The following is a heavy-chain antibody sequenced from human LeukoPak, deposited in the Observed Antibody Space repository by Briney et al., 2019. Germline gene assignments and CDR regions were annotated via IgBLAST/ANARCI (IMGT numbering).Heavy chain of an antibody. D-gene: IGHD2-8*01. Sequence: GGSLRLSCAASGFTFSSYAMSWVRQAPGKGLEWVSSISSSSSYIYYADSVKGRFTISRDNAKNSLYLQMNSLRAEDTAVYYCARDWGLGYCTNGVCYPSGPFDYWGQGTLVTVSS. J-gene: IGHJ4*02. CDR3: ARDWGLGYCTNGVCYPSGPFDY. V-gene: IGHV3-21*01. CDR2: ISSSSSYI. CDR1: GFTFSSYA.